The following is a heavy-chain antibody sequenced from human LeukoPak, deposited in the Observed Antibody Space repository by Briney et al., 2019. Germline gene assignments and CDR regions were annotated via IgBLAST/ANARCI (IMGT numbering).Heavy chain of an antibody. CDR2: IYSGGST. Sequence: GRSLRLSCAASGFTVSSNYMSWVRQAPGKGLEWVSVIYSGGSTYYADSVKGRFTISRDNSKNTLYLQMNSLRAEDTAVYYCAKDLLLLWFGGNYYYYYGMDVWGKGTTVTVSS. D-gene: IGHD3-10*01. CDR1: GFTVSSNY. J-gene: IGHJ6*04. V-gene: IGHV3-66*02. CDR3: AKDLLLLWFGGNYYYYYGMDV.